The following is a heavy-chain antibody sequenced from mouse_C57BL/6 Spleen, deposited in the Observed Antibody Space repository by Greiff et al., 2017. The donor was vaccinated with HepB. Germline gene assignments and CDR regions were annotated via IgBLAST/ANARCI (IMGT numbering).Heavy chain of an antibody. V-gene: IGHV10-3*01. CDR2: IRSKSSNYAT. Sequence: EVHLVESGGGLVQPKGSLKLSCAASGFTFNTYAMHWVRQAPGKGLEWVARIRSKSSNYATYYADSVKDRFTISRDDSQSMLYLQMNNLKTEDTAMYYCVRARHYYGSSYGYFDVWGTGTTVTVSS. J-gene: IGHJ1*03. CDR3: VRARHYYGSSYGYFDV. D-gene: IGHD1-1*01. CDR1: GFTFNTYA.